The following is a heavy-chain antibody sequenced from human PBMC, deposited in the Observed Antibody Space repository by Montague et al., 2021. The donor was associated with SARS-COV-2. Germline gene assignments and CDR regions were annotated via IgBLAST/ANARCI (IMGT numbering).Heavy chain of an antibody. V-gene: IGHV4-4*02. Sequence: SETLSLTCAVSGDSIMTTNWWSWVRQPPGKGLEWIGEIYQSGGTNYNPSLKSRVTMSIDKSKNQFSLELNSVTAADTALYYCVRAGGLDNRPPVWGQGALVMVSS. CDR3: VRAGGLDNRPPV. CDR1: GDSIMTTNW. D-gene: IGHD3/OR15-3a*01. CDR2: IYQSGGT. J-gene: IGHJ4*02.